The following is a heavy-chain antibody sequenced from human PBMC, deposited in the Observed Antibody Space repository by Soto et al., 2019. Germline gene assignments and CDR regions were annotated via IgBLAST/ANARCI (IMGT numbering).Heavy chain of an antibody. J-gene: IGHJ4*02. CDR1: GYSFSDYW. CDR3: TKLNFTSGYYVDYLEN. Sequence: GESLKISCKGSGYSFSDYWIGWVRQQPGKGLEWMGIIYPGDSDTKYSPSFQGQVTISADKSISTAYLQWSTLKASDTAVYYCTKLNFTSGYYVDYLENSGQGTLFTVSS. CDR2: IYPGDSDT. V-gene: IGHV5-51*01. D-gene: IGHD3-22*01.